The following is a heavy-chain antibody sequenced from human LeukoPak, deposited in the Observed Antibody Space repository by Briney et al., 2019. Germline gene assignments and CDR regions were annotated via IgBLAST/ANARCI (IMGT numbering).Heavy chain of an antibody. J-gene: IGHJ3*02. CDR1: GYTFTGYY. D-gene: IGHD2-15*01. CDR2: INPNSGGT. CDR3: ARGGPVGYCSGGSCYSAFDI. Sequence: GASVKVSCKASGYTFTGYYMHWVRQAPGQGLEWMGWINPNSGGTNYAQEFQGWVTMTRDTSISTAYMELSRLRSDDTAVYYCARGGPVGYCSGGSCYSAFDIWGQGTMVTVSS. V-gene: IGHV1-2*04.